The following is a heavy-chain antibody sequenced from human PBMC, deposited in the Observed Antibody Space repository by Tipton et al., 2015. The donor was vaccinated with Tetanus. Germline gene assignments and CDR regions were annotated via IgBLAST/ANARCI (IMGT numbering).Heavy chain of an antibody. CDR2: VSGDST. CDR3: ARSPPITGTTRYSFGI. CDR1: GFIFSDYS. V-gene: IGHV3-21*01. Sequence: GSLRLSCAASGFIFSDYSMNWVRQAPGKGLEWVAAVSGDSTSYADSLRGRFTISRDNAKNSVYLHVNGLRADDTAVFYCARSPPITGTTRYSFGIWGQGTMVTVSS. J-gene: IGHJ3*02. D-gene: IGHD1-20*01.